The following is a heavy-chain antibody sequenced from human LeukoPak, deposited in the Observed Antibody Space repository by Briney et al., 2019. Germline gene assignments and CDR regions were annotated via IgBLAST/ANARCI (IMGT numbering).Heavy chain of an antibody. CDR3: ARHPASDYDFWSGYYTRPNWFDP. CDR1: GGSISSSSYY. D-gene: IGHD3-3*01. CDR2: FYYSGST. V-gene: IGHV4-39*01. J-gene: IGHJ5*02. Sequence: SETLSLTCTVSGGSISSSSYYWGWIRQPPGKGLEWIGSFYYSGSTYYNPSLKSRVTISVDTSKNQFSLKLSSVTAADTAVYYCARHPASDYDFWSGYYTRPNWFDPWGQGTLVTVSS.